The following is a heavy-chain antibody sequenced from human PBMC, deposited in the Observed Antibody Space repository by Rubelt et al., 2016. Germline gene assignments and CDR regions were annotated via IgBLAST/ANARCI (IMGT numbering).Heavy chain of an antibody. CDR3: AGNRERYSSSQFNYFDY. CDR1: GGSISSSSYY. Sequence: QVQLQQWGAGLLKPSETLSLACTVSGGSISSSSYYWGWIRQPPGKGLEWIGSIYYSGSTSYNPSLQSRVTISVDTSKTQFSLKLSSVTAADTAVYYCAGNRERYSSSQFNYFDYWGQGTLVTVSS. CDR2: IYYSGST. V-gene: IGHV4-39*01. D-gene: IGHD6-13*01. J-gene: IGHJ4*02.